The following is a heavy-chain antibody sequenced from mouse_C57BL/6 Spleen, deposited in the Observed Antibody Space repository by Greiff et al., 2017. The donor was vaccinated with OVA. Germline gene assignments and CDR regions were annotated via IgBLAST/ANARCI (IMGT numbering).Heavy chain of an antibody. Sequence: LQESGAELVKPGASVKISCKASGYAFSSYWMNWVKQRPGKGLEWIGQIYPGDGDTNYNGKFKGKATLTADKSSSTAYMQLSSLTSEDSAVYFCARQLTYYFDYWGQGTTLTVSP. CDR1: GYAFSSYW. CDR2: IYPGDGDT. J-gene: IGHJ2*01. V-gene: IGHV1-80*01. CDR3: ARQLTYYFDY. D-gene: IGHD2-12*01.